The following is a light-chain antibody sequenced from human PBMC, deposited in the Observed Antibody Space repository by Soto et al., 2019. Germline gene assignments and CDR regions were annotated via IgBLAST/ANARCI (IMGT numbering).Light chain of an antibody. J-gene: IGKJ2*01. CDR2: GAS. CDR3: PQYGRSRGYV. Sequence: EIVLTQSPGTLSLSPGERATLSCRASQSVSGTYLVWYQHKPGQAPRLLIYGASRRAAGIPDRFSGSGSGADFTLTISRLEPEDFAVYYCPQYGRSRGYVFGQGTKLEI. CDR1: QSVSGTY. V-gene: IGKV3-20*01.